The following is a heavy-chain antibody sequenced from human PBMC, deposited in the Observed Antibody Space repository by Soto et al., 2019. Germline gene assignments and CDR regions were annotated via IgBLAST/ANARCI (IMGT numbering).Heavy chain of an antibody. V-gene: IGHV1-69*13. J-gene: IGHJ4*02. CDR1: GGTFSSYA. CDR2: IIPIFGTA. Sequence: GASVKVSCKASGGTFSSYAISWVRQAPGQGLEWMGGIIPIFGTANYAQKFQGRVTITADESTSTAYMELSSLRSEDTAVYYCAREMGWELRWYFGYRGQGTLVTVSS. CDR3: AREMGWELRWYFGY. D-gene: IGHD1-26*01.